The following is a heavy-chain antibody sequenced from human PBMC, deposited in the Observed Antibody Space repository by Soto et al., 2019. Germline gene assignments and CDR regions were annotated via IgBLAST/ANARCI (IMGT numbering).Heavy chain of an antibody. Sequence: PGGSLRLSCAASGFTFSSYSMSWVRQAPGKGLEWVSAISGSGGSTYYADSVKGRFTISRDNSKNTLYLKMNSLRAEDTAVYYCAKGDSSSPKYYYYYGMDVCGQGTTVTVSS. CDR3: AKGDSSSPKYYYYYGMDV. CDR2: ISGSGGST. CDR1: GFTFSSYS. V-gene: IGHV3-23*01. D-gene: IGHD6-6*01. J-gene: IGHJ6*02.